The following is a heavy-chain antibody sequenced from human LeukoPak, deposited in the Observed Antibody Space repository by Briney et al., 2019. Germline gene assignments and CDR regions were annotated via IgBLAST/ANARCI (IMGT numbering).Heavy chain of an antibody. D-gene: IGHD3-22*01. CDR3: ARDSYTYYYDSSGYSDFDY. CDR2: ISSSSSYI. V-gene: IGHV3-21*01. CDR1: GFTFSSYS. J-gene: IGHJ4*02. Sequence: GGSLRLSCAASGFTFSSYSMNWVRQAPGKGLEWISSISSSSSYIYYADSVKGRFTISRDNAKNSLYLQMNSLRAEDTAVYYCARDSYTYYYDSSGYSDFDYWGQGTLVTVSS.